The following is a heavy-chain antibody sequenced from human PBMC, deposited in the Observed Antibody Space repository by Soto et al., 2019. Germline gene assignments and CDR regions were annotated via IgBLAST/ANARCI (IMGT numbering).Heavy chain of an antibody. Sequence: GGSLRLSCAASGFTFSSYAMSWVRQAPGKGLEWVSAISGSGGSTYYADSVKGRFTISRDNSKNTLYMQMNSLRAEDTAVYYCAKDQRGSSSSSLLLGTFDYWGQGTLVTVSS. D-gene: IGHD6-6*01. J-gene: IGHJ4*02. CDR1: GFTFSSYA. V-gene: IGHV3-23*01. CDR3: AKDQRGSSSSSLLLGTFDY. CDR2: ISGSGGST.